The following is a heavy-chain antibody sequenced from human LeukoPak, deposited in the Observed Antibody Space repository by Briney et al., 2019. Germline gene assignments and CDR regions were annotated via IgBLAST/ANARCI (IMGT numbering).Heavy chain of an antibody. CDR2: IDPNSGGT. CDR1: GYTFTGYY. J-gene: IGHJ3*02. V-gene: IGHV1-2*02. Sequence: ASVKVSCKASGYTFTGYYMHWVRQAPGQGLEWMGWIDPNSGGTNYAQNFQGRVTMTRDTSISTAYMELSRLRSDDTAVYYCARVSYDYVWGSYRYTRAFDIWGQGTMVTVPS. D-gene: IGHD3-16*02. CDR3: ARVSYDYVWGSYRYTRAFDI.